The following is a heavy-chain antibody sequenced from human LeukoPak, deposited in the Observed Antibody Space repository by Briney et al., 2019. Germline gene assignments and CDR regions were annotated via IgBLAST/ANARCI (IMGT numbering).Heavy chain of an antibody. D-gene: IGHD6-19*01. CDR2: TNHSGST. J-gene: IGHJ6*02. CDR1: GGSFSGYY. CDR3: ARAQYSSGWYPSGGMDV. Sequence: SETLSLTCAVYGGSFSGYYWSWIRQPPGKGLEWIGETNHSGSTNYNPSLKSRVTISVDTFKNQFSLKLSSVTAADTAVYYCARAQYSSGWYPSGGMDVWGQGTTVTVSS. V-gene: IGHV4-34*01.